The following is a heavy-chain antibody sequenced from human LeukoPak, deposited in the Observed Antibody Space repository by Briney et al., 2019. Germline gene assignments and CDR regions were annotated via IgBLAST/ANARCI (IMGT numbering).Heavy chain of an antibody. J-gene: IGHJ4*02. V-gene: IGHV4-38-2*02. CDR3: ARRNHCGYFDY. CDR2: IYHSGST. Sequence: SETLSLTCTVSGYSISSDNYWGWIRQPPGKGLEWIGSIYHSGSTYYNPSLKSRVTISVDTSKNQLSLKLRSVTAADTAVYYCARRNHCGYFDYWGQGTLVTVSS. D-gene: IGHD1-14*01. CDR1: GYSISSDNY.